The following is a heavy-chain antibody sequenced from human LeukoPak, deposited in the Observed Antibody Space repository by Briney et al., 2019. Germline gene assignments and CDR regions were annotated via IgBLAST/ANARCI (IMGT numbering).Heavy chain of an antibody. J-gene: IGHJ3*02. CDR1: GFTFSSYS. Sequence: GGSLRLSCAASGFTFSSYSMSWVRQAPGKGLDWVSVIYSGGTTYYADSVKGRFTISRDNSKNTLYLQLNSLRAEDTAVYYCARDLPAVAGRGAFDIWGQGTLVTVSS. D-gene: IGHD6-19*01. V-gene: IGHV3-66*01. CDR3: ARDLPAVAGRGAFDI. CDR2: IYSGGTT.